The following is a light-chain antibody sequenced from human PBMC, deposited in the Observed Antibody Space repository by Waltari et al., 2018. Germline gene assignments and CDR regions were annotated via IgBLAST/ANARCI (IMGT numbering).Light chain of an antibody. V-gene: IGLV2-8*01. CDR1: SSDVGGYNY. J-gene: IGLJ3*02. CDR3: ISYAGSNTWA. CDR2: EVT. Sequence: QSALTQPPSASGSPGQSVTISCTGTSSDVGGYNYVSWYQQHPGKAPKLIIYEVTKRPAGVLERFAGSKSGNTASLTVSGLQTEDEADYSCISYAGSNTWAFGGGTKLTVL.